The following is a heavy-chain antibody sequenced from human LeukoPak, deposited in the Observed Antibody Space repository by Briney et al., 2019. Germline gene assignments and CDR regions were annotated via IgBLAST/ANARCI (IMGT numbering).Heavy chain of an antibody. D-gene: IGHD6-13*01. CDR2: IRYDGSNK. CDR3: AKQGGEQQLRRDLDY. CDR1: GFTFSSYG. Sequence: PGGSLRLSCAASGFTFSSYGMHWVRQAPGKGLEWVAFIRYDGSNKYYADSVKGRFTISRDNSKNTLYLQVNSLRAEDTAVYYCAKQGGEQQLRRDLDYWGQGTLVTVSS. V-gene: IGHV3-30*02. J-gene: IGHJ4*02.